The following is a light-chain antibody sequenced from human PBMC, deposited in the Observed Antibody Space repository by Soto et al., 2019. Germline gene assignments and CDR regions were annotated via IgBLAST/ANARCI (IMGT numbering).Light chain of an antibody. CDR2: GAS. CDR3: HKYNGWPRT. CDR1: QSISNN. Sequence: EIVVTQSPATLSVSPGERATLSCRASQSISNNLAWYQQKPGQAPSIVFYGASNRASGVPDRFSGSGSGTEFTLTISRLQSEDFAIYYCHKYNGWPRTCGQGTKGDI. J-gene: IGKJ1*01. V-gene: IGKV3-15*01.